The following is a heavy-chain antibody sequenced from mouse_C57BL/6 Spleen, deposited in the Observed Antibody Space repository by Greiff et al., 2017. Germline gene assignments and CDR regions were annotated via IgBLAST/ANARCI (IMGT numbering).Heavy chain of an antibody. D-gene: IGHD2-4*01. J-gene: IGHJ2*01. CDR1: GYTFTNYY. CDR2: IGPGGGST. V-gene: IGHV1-77*01. CDR3: AIIDYPSFDY. Sequence: QVQLQQSGAELVKPGASVKISCKASGYTFTNYYINWVKQRPGQGLEWIGKIGPGGGSTYYNEKFKGKATLTADKSSSTAYMQLSSLTSEDAAVYFYAIIDYPSFDYWGQGTTLTVSS.